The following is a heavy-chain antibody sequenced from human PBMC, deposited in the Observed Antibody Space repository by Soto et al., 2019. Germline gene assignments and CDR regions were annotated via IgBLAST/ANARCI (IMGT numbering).Heavy chain of an antibody. CDR1: GDSISRGGYY. J-gene: IGHJ5*02. D-gene: IGHD2-21*01. V-gene: IGHV4-31*03. CDR2: IYHSGST. Sequence: QVQLQESGPGLVKPSQTLSLNCTVSGDSISRGGYYWNWLRQHPRKGMEWIGYIYHSGSTMYNPSLKSRVPISVDTSTNRLSLELSNVTAADTAVYYCARDGAGAYGLGWFDPWGQGILVTVSS. CDR3: ARDGAGAYGLGWFDP.